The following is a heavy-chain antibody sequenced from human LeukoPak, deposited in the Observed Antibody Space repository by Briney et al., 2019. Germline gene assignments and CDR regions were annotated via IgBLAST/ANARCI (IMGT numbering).Heavy chain of an antibody. CDR2: MNPNSGNT. CDR3: ARSVVVPAAIHDAIDY. D-gene: IGHD2-2*01. CDR1: GYTFTSYD. V-gene: IGHV1-8*01. Sequence: ASVKVSCKASGYTFTSYDINWVRQATGQGLEWMGWMNPNSGNTGYAQKFQGRVTMTRNTSISTAYMELSSLRSDDTAVYYCARSVVVPAAIHDAIDYWGQGTLVTVSS. J-gene: IGHJ4*02.